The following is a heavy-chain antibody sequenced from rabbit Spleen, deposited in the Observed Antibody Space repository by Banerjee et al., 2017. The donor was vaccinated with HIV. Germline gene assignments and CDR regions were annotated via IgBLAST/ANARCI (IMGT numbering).Heavy chain of an antibody. D-gene: IGHD1-1*01. CDR2: IGTGSGTT. CDR3: ASGYSDVYFNL. J-gene: IGHJ4*01. CDR1: GFSFSSGYY. V-gene: IGHV1S40*01. Sequence: QSLEESGGDLVKPGASLTLTCTASGFSFSSGYYMSWVRQAPGKGLEWIGCIGTGSGTTYYASWAKGRFTISKTSSTTVTLQMTSLTAADTATYFCASGYSDVYFNLWGQGTLVTVS.